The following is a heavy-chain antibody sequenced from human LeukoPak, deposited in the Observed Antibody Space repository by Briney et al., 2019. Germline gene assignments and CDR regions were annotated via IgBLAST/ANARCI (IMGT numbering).Heavy chain of an antibody. V-gene: IGHV1-3*01. CDR1: GYTFTSYP. J-gene: IGHJ6*02. CDR2: INPGDGNT. CDR3: ARVRCSGGSCYPSYGMDV. D-gene: IGHD2-15*01. Sequence: ASVKVSCKASGYTFTSYPMHWVRQAPGQRLEWMGWINPGDGNTKYSQKFQGRVTITRDTSASTAYMELSSLRSDDTAVYYCARVRCSGGSCYPSYGMDVWGQGTTVTVSS.